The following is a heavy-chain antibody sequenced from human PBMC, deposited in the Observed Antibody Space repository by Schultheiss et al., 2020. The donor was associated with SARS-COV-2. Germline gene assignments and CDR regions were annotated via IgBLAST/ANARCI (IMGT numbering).Heavy chain of an antibody. CDR3: ARDWGVVAVAGPFDY. J-gene: IGHJ4*02. D-gene: IGHD6-19*01. CDR2: IYYSGST. V-gene: IGHV4-61*01. CDR1: GGSVSSGSYY. Sequence: SATLSLTCTVSGGSVSSGSYYWSWIRQPPGKGLEWIGYIYYSGSTNYNPSLKSRVTISVDTSKNQFSLKLSSVTAADTAVYYCARDWGVVAVAGPFDYWGQGTLVTVSS.